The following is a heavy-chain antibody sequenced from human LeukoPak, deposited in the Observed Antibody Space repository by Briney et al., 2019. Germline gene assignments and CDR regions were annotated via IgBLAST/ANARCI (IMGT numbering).Heavy chain of an antibody. CDR2: ISSSSSYI. CDR3: VRDGSGTTPFGY. D-gene: IGHD1-1*01. J-gene: IGHJ4*02. V-gene: IGHV3-21*01. CDR1: GFTFSSYS. Sequence: PGGSLRLSCAASGFTFSSYSMNWVRQAPGKGLEWVSSISSSSSYIYYADSVKGRFTISRDNAKNSLYLQMNSLRAEDTAVYYCVRDGSGTTPFGYWGQGTLVTVSS.